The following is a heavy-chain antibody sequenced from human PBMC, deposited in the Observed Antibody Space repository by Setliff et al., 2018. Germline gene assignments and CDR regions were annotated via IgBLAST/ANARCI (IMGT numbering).Heavy chain of an antibody. CDR2: IRAGSDNI. D-gene: IGHD2-15*01. CDR3: AKDQGTGYCSGGSCYLFEH. CDR1: GFIFDDYA. J-gene: IGHJ4*02. V-gene: IGHV3-9*01. Sequence: GGSLRLSCAASGFIFDDYAMHWVRQAPGKGLEWVSGIRAGSDNIAYADSVKGRFTISRDNAKNSLYLQLDSLRVEDTAVYYCAKDQGTGYCSGGSCYLFEHWGQGVQVTVSS.